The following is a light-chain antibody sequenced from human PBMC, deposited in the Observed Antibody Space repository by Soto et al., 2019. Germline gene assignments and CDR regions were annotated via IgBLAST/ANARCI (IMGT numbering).Light chain of an antibody. J-gene: IGLJ1*01. V-gene: IGLV2-14*01. CDR2: EVA. CDR1: NSDIGFYNY. CDR3: SSYTSSSPLYV. Sequence: QSVLTQPASVSGSPGQSITISCTGTNSDIGFYNYVSWYQQHPGEAPKLIIYEVAKRPSGVSSRFSGSKSGNTASLTISGLQAEDEADYHCSSYTSSSPLYVFG.